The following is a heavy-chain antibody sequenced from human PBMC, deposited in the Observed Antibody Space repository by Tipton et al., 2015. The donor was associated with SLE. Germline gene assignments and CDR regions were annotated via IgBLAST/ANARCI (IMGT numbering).Heavy chain of an antibody. V-gene: IGHV3-23*01. D-gene: IGHD4-17*01. CDR3: AREATVTRGTLDY. CDR2: ISGTGRAT. J-gene: IGHJ4*02. Sequence: SLRLSCAASGFTFSSYAMTWVRQAPGKGLEWVSGISGTGRATYYADSVKGRFTISKDTSKSRLYLQMNNLRTEDTAVYYCAREATVTRGTLDYWGQGTLVTVSS. CDR1: GFTFSSYA.